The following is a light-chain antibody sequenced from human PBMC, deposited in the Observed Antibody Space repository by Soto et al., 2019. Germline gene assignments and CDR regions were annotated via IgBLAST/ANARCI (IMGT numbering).Light chain of an antibody. CDR3: QQYNNWPSIT. J-gene: IGKJ5*01. V-gene: IGKV3-15*01. CDR2: GAS. Sequence: IVMTQSPATLSVSPGERATLSCRASQSVSSNLAWYQQKPGQAPRLLIYGASTRATGTPARFSGSGSGTEFTLTISSLQSEDFAVYYCQQYNNWPSITFGQGTRLEI. CDR1: QSVSSN.